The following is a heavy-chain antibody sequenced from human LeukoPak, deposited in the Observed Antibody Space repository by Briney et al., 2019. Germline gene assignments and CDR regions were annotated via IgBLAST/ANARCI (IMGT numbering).Heavy chain of an antibody. V-gene: IGHV3-48*01. J-gene: IGHJ4*02. CDR3: ARDLPYYDSSGYYDY. D-gene: IGHD3-22*01. Sequence: PGGSLRLSCAAFGFTFSSYSMNWVRQAPGKGLEWVSYISSSSSTIYYADSVKGRFTISRDNAKNSLYLQMNSLRAEDTAVYYCARDLPYYDSSGYYDYWGQGTLVTVSS. CDR1: GFTFSSYS. CDR2: ISSSSSTI.